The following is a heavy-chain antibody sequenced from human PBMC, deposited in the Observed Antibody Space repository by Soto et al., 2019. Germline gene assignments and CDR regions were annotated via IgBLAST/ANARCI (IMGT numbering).Heavy chain of an antibody. CDR3: AKGRGGSGSLTPRVDF. Sequence: EVQLLESGGGLVQPGGSLRLSCAASGFTFNNYAMTWVRQAPGKGLEWVSAISGGGDTTSYADSVKGRFTVSRDGSKNTLYLQMSSLRAEATALYYCAKGRGGSGSLTPRVDFCGQGTLVTVSS. D-gene: IGHD3-10*01. CDR1: GFTFNNYA. J-gene: IGHJ4*02. V-gene: IGHV3-23*01. CDR2: ISGGGDTT.